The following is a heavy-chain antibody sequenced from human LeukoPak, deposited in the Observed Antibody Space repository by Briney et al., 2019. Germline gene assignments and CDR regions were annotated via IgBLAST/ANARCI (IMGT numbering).Heavy chain of an antibody. CDR2: ISNDGSNK. CDR3: AKGWGAFDI. Sequence: PGRSLRLSCVASGFTFSSYGMHWVRQAPGKGLEWVAVISNDGSNKYYADSVKGRFTISRDNSKNTLYLQMNSLRAEDTAVYYCAKGWGAFDIWGQGTMVTVSS. CDR1: GFTFSSYG. J-gene: IGHJ3*02. D-gene: IGHD3-16*01. V-gene: IGHV3-30*18.